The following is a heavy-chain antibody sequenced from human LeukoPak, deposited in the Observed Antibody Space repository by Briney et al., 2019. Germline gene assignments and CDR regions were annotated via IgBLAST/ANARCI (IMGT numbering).Heavy chain of an antibody. CDR3: ARGLNRSGYDAFDI. J-gene: IGHJ3*02. D-gene: IGHD3-22*01. CDR2: INHSGST. Sequence: SETLSLTCAVYGGSFSGYYWSWIRQPPGKGLEWIGEINHSGSTNYNPSLKSRVTISVDTTKNQFSLKLSSVTAADTAVYYCARGLNRSGYDAFDIWGQGTMVTVSS. CDR1: GGSFSGYY. V-gene: IGHV4-34*01.